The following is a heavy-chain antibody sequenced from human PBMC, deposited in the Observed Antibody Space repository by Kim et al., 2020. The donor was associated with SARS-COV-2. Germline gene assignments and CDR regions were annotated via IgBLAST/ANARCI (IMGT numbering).Heavy chain of an antibody. D-gene: IGHD3-22*01. CDR3: ARDLYDSSGYSYGMDV. V-gene: IGHV3-30*01. J-gene: IGHJ6*02. Sequence: SVKGRFTISRDNSKNTLYLQMNSLRAEDTALYYCARDLYDSSGYSYGMDVWGQGTTLTVSS.